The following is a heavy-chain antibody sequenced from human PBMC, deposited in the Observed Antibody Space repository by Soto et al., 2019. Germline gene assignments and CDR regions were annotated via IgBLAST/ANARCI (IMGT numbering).Heavy chain of an antibody. D-gene: IGHD6-13*01. Sequence: QVQLVESGGGVVQPGRSLRLSCAASGFTFTDYGLHWVRQAPDKGLEWVAVLLYNGYTQYYADSVKGRFTISGDNSKNTPYLQMDSLQPEGTAVYYCARAPNLSSWPYSVDYWGLGTLVAVSS. CDR2: LLYNGYTQ. J-gene: IGHJ4*02. CDR1: GFTFTDYG. V-gene: IGHV3-30*04. CDR3: ARAPNLSSWPYSVDY.